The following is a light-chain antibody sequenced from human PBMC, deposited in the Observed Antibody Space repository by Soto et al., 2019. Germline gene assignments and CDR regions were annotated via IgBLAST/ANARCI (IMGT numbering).Light chain of an antibody. V-gene: IGKV3-15*01. Sequence: EIVITRSPATLSVSPLERSTVSCMSSQSVSSNLAWYQQKPGQAPRLLIYGASTRATGIPARFSGSGSGTEFTLTISSLQSEDFAVYYCQQYNNWLRTFGQGTKVDIK. CDR2: GAS. J-gene: IGKJ1*01. CDR1: QSVSSN. CDR3: QQYNNWLRT.